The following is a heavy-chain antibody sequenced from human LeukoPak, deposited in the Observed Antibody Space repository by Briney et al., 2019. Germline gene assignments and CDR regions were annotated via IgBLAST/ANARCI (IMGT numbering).Heavy chain of an antibody. CDR2: IKSKTDGGTT. J-gene: IGHJ4*02. CDR3: TTEKDILTGRDY. V-gene: IGHV3-15*01. D-gene: IGHD3-9*01. CDR1: GFTFSNAW. Sequence: GGSLRLSCAASGFTFSNAWMSWVRQAPGKGLEWVGRIKSKTDGGTTDYAAPVKGRFTISRDDSKNTLYPQMNSLKTEDTAVYYCTTEKDILTGRDYWGQGTLVTVSS.